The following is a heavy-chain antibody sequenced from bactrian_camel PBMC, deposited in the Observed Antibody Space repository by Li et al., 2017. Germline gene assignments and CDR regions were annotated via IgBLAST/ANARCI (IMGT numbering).Heavy chain of an antibody. D-gene: IGHD5*01. CDR1: GFAFSSYA. Sequence: VQLVESGGGLVQPGGSLRLSCAASGFAFSSYAMNWVRQAPGKGLEWVSHISTVSMLGSTYADSVKGRFTISRDNAKNTVYLQMNNLKSDDTALYYCAADYGLGGSGLQEVDFGYWGQGTQVTVS. V-gene: IGHV3S40*01. CDR3: AADYGLGGSGLQEVDFGY. CDR2: ISTVSMLGST. J-gene: IGHJ6*01.